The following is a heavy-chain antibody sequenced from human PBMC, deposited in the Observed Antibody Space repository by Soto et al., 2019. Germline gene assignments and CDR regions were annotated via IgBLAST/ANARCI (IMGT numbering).Heavy chain of an antibody. D-gene: IGHD4-17*01. CDR3: ARAYFRVSGPRAGDFDI. V-gene: IGHV1-69*13. J-gene: IGHJ3*02. CDR1: GGTFSSYA. CDR2: IIPIFGTA. Sequence: GASVKVSCKASGGTFSSYAISWVRQAPGQGLEWMGGIIPIFGTANYAQKFQGRVTITADESTSTAYMELSSLRSEDTAVYYCARAYFRVSGPRAGDFDIWGQGTMVTVSS.